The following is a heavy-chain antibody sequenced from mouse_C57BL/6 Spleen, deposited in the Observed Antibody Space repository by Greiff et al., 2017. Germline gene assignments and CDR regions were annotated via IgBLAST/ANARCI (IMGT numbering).Heavy chain of an antibody. CDR1: GFTFSSYG. J-gene: IGHJ3*01. Sequence: EVQLVESGGDLVKPGGSLKLSCAASGFTFSSYGMSWVRQTPDKRLEWVATISSGGSYTYYPDSVKGRFTISRDNAKNTLYLQMSSLKSEDTAMYYCARHESFYYGSSYGWFAYWGQGTLVTVSA. CDR2: ISSGGSYT. CDR3: ARHESFYYGSSYGWFAY. D-gene: IGHD1-1*01. V-gene: IGHV5-6*01.